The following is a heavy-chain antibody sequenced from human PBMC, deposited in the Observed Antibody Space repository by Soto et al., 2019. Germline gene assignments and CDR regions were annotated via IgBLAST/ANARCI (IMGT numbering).Heavy chain of an antibody. J-gene: IGHJ4*02. D-gene: IGHD5-18*01. CDR2: IIPILGIA. CDR1: GGTFSSYA. Sequence: SVKVSCKASGGTFSSYAISWVRQAPGQGLEWMGGIIPILGIANYAQKFQGRVTITADKSTSTAYMELSSLRSEDTAVYYCARVYSYGADFDYWGQGTLVTVSS. V-gene: IGHV1-69*10. CDR3: ARVYSYGADFDY.